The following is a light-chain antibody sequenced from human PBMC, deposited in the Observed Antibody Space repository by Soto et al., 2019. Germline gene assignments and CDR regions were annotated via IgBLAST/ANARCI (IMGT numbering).Light chain of an antibody. CDR3: QQSYSSWWT. CDR1: QSISNH. Sequence: DIQMTQSPSPLSASVGDRVTITCRANQSISNHLNWYQQKPGKAPNLLIYAASSLQSGVPSRFSGSGSGTYFTLTISSLQREDFATYYCQQSYSSWWTFGLGTKV. V-gene: IGKV1-39*01. J-gene: IGKJ1*01. CDR2: AAS.